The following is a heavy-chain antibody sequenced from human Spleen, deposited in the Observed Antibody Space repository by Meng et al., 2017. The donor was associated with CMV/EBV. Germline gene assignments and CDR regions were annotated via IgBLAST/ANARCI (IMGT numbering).Heavy chain of an antibody. V-gene: IGHV4-39*01. CDR2: IYYSGST. CDR3: ARNEDY. Sequence: GSLRLSCTVSGGSISSSSYYWGWIRQPPGKGLEWIGSIYYSGSTYYNPSLKSRVTISVDTSKNQFSLKLSSVTAADTAVYYCARNEDYWGQGTLVTVSS. J-gene: IGHJ4*02. CDR1: GGSISSSSYY.